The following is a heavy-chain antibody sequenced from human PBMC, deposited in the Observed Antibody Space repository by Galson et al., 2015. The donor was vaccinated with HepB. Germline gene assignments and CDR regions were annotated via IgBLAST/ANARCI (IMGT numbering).Heavy chain of an antibody. CDR1: GFTFSDYY. CDR2: ISHSTLYT. V-gene: IGHV3-11*06. CDR3: ARVADVDYGDHSHFDF. J-gene: IGHJ4*02. D-gene: IGHD4-17*01. Sequence: SLRLSCAASGFTFSDYYTSWIRQAPGKGLEWVSYISHSTLYTNYADSVKGRITISRDNARNSLYLQLNSLRAEDTAVYYCARVADVDYGDHSHFDFWGQGTLVTVSS.